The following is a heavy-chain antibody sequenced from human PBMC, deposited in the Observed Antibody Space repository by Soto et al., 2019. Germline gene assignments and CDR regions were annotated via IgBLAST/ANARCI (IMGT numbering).Heavy chain of an antibody. CDR1: GSSFSAYY. D-gene: IGHD2-15*01. CDR2: INHSGST. J-gene: IGHJ5*02. V-gene: IGHV4-34*01. Sequence: SETLSLTCGVSGSSFSAYYWTWIRQPPGKGLEWIGEINHSGSTSYNPSLKSRVTISLDTSKSQFSLKLSSVTAADKAVYYCARWGYCSGGSCYRHNWFDPWGQGILVTVSS. CDR3: ARWGYCSGGSCYRHNWFDP.